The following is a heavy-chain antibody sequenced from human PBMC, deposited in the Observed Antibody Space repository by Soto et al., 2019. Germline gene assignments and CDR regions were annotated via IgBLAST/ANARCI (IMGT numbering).Heavy chain of an antibody. D-gene: IGHD2-15*01. CDR3: ATEIEYCSGATCLDP. Sequence: GGSLRLSCAASEFPFDRAWMSWVRQAPGKGLEWVGRIKSKGNGGTTDYAAPVKGRFAISRDDSKKTLYLQMNSLKTEDTAVYYCATEIEYCSGATCLDPWGQGTLVTVSS. CDR1: EFPFDRAW. V-gene: IGHV3-15*01. CDR2: IKSKGNGGTT. J-gene: IGHJ5*02.